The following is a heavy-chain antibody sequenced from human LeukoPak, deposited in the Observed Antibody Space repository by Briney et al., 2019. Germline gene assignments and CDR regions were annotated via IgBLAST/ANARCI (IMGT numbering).Heavy chain of an antibody. CDR2: IYYSGST. D-gene: IGHD3-10*01. CDR3: ARLQRITMAGPDYWYFDL. V-gene: IGHV4-59*01. J-gene: IGHJ2*01. CDR1: YGSISGYY. Sequence: SETLSLTCSVSYGSISGYYWSWIRQPPEKGLEWIGYIYYSGSTNYNPSLKSRVTISVDTSKTQYSLKMNSVTAADTAVYYCARLQRITMAGPDYWYFDLWGRGTLVTVSS.